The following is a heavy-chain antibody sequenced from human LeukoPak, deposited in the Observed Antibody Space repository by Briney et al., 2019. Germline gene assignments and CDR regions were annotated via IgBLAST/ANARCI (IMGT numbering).Heavy chain of an antibody. Sequence: PSETLSLTCTVSGGSISSYYWSWIRQPPGKGLEWIAYISDIGSINYNPSLKSRVTISVDTSKNQFSLKLSSVTAADTAVYYCARHGAKEASWFDPWGQGTLVTVSS. CDR1: GGSISSYY. CDR3: ARHGAKEASWFDP. V-gene: IGHV4-59*08. J-gene: IGHJ5*02. CDR2: ISDIGSI. D-gene: IGHD1-26*01.